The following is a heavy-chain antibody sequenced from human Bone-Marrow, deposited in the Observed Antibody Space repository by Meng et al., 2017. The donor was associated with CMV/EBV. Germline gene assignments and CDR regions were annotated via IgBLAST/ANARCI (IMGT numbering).Heavy chain of an antibody. CDR3: ARDLRTMDYYYGMDV. CDR2: ISYAGSNQ. CDR1: GFTFSSYA. D-gene: IGHD3-16*01. Sequence: GGSRRLSCAASGFTFSSYAMHWVRQAPGKGLEWVAVISYAGSNQYYADSVKGRFTISRDNSKNTLYLQMNSLRAEDTAVYYCARDLRTMDYYYGMDVWGQGTTVTVSS. V-gene: IGHV3-30-3*01. J-gene: IGHJ6*02.